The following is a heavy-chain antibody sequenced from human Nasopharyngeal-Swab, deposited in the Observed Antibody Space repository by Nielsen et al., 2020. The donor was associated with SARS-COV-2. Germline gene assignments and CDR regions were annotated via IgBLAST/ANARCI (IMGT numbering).Heavy chain of an antibody. D-gene: IGHD3-22*01. Sequence: SVKVSCKASGCTFSSYAIIWVRQAPGQGLEWMGGIIPIFGTANYAQKFQGRVTITADKSTSTAYMELSSLRSEDTAVYYCASRPGNYYDSSGVSWGQGTLVTVSS. J-gene: IGHJ4*02. CDR1: GCTFSSYA. V-gene: IGHV1-69*06. CDR3: ASRPGNYYDSSGVS. CDR2: IIPIFGTA.